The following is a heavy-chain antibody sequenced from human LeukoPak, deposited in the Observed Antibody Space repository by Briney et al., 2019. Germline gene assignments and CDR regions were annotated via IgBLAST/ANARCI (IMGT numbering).Heavy chain of an antibody. D-gene: IGHD3-16*01. CDR1: GGSINKYF. V-gene: IGHV4-4*07. CDR3: ARGWLGEFSLVSYYYGLDV. Sequence: SETLSLTCVVSGGSINKYFWNWIRQPAGKGLEWIGRIYGGGSTNYSPSLKSRVTMSVDKSKNEISLQLRSVTVADTAVYYCARGWLGEFSLVSYYYGLDVGGQGTTVAVSS. J-gene: IGHJ6*02. CDR2: IYGGGST.